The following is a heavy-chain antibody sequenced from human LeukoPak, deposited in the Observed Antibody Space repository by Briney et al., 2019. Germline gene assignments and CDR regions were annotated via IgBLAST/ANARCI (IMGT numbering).Heavy chain of an antibody. Sequence: GGSLRLSCAAAGVTFSSYSMNWVRQAPGKGLEWVSSISSSSSYIYYADSVKGRFTISRDNAKNSLYLQMNSLRAEDTAVYYCARRGATTYYYDSSGYPPEYWGQGTLVTVSS. CDR3: ARRGATTYYYDSSGYPPEY. J-gene: IGHJ4*02. CDR2: ISSSSSYI. V-gene: IGHV3-21*01. D-gene: IGHD3-22*01. CDR1: GVTFSSYS.